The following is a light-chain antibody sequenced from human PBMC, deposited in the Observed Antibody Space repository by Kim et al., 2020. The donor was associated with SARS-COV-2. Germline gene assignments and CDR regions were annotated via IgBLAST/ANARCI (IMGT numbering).Light chain of an antibody. CDR1: SSDIGAYNY. J-gene: IGLJ1*01. V-gene: IGLV2-8*01. Sequence: QSALTQPPSASGSPGQSVTISCAGTSSDIGAYNYVSWYQQHPGKPPKLVVYQVTRRPSGVPDRFSGSKSGNTASLTVSGLQAEDEADYFCSSYAGRSMVFGTGTKVTVL. CDR3: SSYAGRSMV. CDR2: QVT.